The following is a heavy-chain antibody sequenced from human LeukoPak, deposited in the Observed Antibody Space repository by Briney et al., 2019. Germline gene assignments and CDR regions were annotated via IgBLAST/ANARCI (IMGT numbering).Heavy chain of an antibody. D-gene: IGHD6-13*01. Sequence: ASETLSLTCGVYRVSFRVYYWSWIRKPRGKGLEWMGGINHRGSTNYNPPLKSRVTISVDTSKNQFSLKLSSVTAADTAVYYCARRKLVPVFDYWGQATLVTVSS. CDR1: RVSFRVYY. CDR3: ARRKLVPVFDY. CDR2: INHRGST. V-gene: IGHV4-34*01. J-gene: IGHJ4*02.